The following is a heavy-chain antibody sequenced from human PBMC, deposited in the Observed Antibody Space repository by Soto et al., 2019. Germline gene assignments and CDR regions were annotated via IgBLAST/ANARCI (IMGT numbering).Heavy chain of an antibody. CDR1: GGSMRSYY. CDR2: IYSRGDT. D-gene: IGHD2-21*01. Sequence: SSETLSLTCNVSGGSMRSYYWNWLRQPAGKGLEWIGRIYSRGDTNYNPSVKSRVTMSVDTSKNEFSLRLNSVTAADTAVYYCAGIGEDVYYGMDVWGQGTTVTVSS. J-gene: IGHJ6*02. CDR3: AGIGEDVYYGMDV. V-gene: IGHV4-4*07.